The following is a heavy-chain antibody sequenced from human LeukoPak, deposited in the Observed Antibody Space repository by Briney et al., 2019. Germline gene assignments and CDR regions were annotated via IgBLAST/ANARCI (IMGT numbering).Heavy chain of an antibody. CDR3: ARQKCTSASCLTKNAFDI. CDR1: GSIIGYY. CDR2: IYTSGST. Sequence: SETLSLTCTVSGSIIGYYWSWIRQPPGKGLEWIGSIYTSGSTNYNPSLESRVTISVDTAKNQFSLDLSSVTAADTAAYYCARQKCTSASCLTKNAFDIWGQGTMVTVSS. D-gene: IGHD2-2*01. V-gene: IGHV4-4*09. J-gene: IGHJ3*02.